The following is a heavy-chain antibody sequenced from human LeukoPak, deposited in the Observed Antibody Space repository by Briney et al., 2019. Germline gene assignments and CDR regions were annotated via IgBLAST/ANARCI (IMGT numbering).Heavy chain of an antibody. D-gene: IGHD6-6*01. J-gene: IGHJ4*02. V-gene: IGHV4-59*01. CDR2: IYNSVST. Sequence: SETLSLTCTVSGGSISSYYWSWIRQPPGKGLDWIGYIYNSVSTNYNPSLKSRVTISVDTSKNQFSLNLSSVTAADTAVYYCARADDSSSSAPFDYWGQGTLVTVSS. CDR3: ARADDSSSSAPFDY. CDR1: GGSISSYY.